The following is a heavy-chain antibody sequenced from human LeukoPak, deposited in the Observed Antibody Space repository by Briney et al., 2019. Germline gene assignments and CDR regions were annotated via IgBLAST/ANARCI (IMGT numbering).Heavy chain of an antibody. CDR1: GFTFSSYA. CDR2: ISGSGGST. D-gene: IGHD3-22*01. J-gene: IGHJ4*02. V-gene: IGHV3-23*01. Sequence: GGSLRLSCAASGFTFSSYAMSWDRQAPGKGLEWVSAISGSGGSTYYADSVKGRFTISRDNSKNTLYLQMNSLRAEDTAVYYCAKRGHYYDFSGYYYLYWGQGTLVTVSS. CDR3: AKRGHYYDFSGYYYLY.